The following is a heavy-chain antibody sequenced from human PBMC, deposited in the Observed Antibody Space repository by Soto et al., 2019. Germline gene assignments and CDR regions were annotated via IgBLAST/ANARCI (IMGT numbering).Heavy chain of an antibody. CDR2: IIPMLNKV. V-gene: IGHV1-69*01. CDR1: GGTFNRHA. J-gene: IGHJ4*02. D-gene: IGHD5-12*01. Sequence: HVQLVQSGAEVKKPGSAVKVSCRASGGTFNRHAISWVRQAPGQGLEWMGVIIPMLNKVNYVEKLQGRVTITADESTTTVYMELSSLTSEDTAVYFCARDQGGTRGYSGYDAFDYWGQGTLVTVSS. CDR3: ARDQGGTRGYSGYDAFDY.